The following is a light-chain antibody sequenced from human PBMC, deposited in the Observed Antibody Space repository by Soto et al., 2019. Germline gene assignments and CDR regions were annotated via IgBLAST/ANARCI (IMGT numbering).Light chain of an antibody. J-gene: IGLJ1*01. CDR1: SSDVGGYNY. Sequence: QSALTQPRAVSGSPGQSVTISCTGTSSDVGGYNYVSWFQQHPGKAPKLIIYDVRKRPSGVPDRFSGSKSGHTASLSISGLQAEDEADYFCCSYAGSYVYVFGTETKVTVL. V-gene: IGLV2-11*01. CDR3: CSYAGSYVYV. CDR2: DVR.